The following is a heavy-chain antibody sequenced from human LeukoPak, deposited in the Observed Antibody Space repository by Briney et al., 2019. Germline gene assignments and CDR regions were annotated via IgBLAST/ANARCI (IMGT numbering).Heavy chain of an antibody. V-gene: IGHV1-18*01. CDR2: ISAYNGNT. Sequence: ASVKVSCKASGYTFTSYGISWVRQAPEQGLEWMGWISAYNGNTNYAQKLQGRVTMTTDTSTSTAYMELRSLRSDDTAVYYCATGYCSSTSCYQLDYWGQGTLVTVSS. CDR1: GYTFTSYG. J-gene: IGHJ4*02. D-gene: IGHD2-2*01. CDR3: ATGYCSSTSCYQLDY.